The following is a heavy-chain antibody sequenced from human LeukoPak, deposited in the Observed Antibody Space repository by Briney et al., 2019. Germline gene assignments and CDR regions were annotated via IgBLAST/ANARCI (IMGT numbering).Heavy chain of an antibody. J-gene: IGHJ4*02. CDR2: IWYDGSKK. V-gene: IGHV3-33*01. CDR3: ARDLYADYVWGCFDY. D-gene: IGHD3-16*01. CDR1: GFTFRSYG. Sequence: GGSLRLSCAASGFTFRSYGMHWVRQAPGKGLEWVALIWYDGSKKYYADSVKGRFTISRDNSKNTLYLQMNSLRAEDTAVYYCARDLYADYVWGCFDYWGQGTLVTVSS.